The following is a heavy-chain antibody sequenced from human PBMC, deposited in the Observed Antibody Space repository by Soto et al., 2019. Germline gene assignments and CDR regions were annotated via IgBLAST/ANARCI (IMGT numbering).Heavy chain of an antibody. J-gene: IGHJ4*02. Sequence: QVQLVQSGAEVKKPGSSVKVSCTASGGTFSNYAISWVRQAPGQGLEWMGGIIPIFGTTNYAQSFQGRVTITADESTSSAYMDLSSLRSEHTAVYYCARGISSWYNDYVDYWGQGPLGTVSS. CDR1: GGTFSNYA. CDR2: IIPIFGTT. V-gene: IGHV1-69*12. CDR3: ARGISSWYNDYVDY. D-gene: IGHD6-13*01.